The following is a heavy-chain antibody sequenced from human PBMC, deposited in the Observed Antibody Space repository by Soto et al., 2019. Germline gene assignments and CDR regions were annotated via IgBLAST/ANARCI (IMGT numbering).Heavy chain of an antibody. D-gene: IGHD2-2*01. CDR3: ARHVPAAGYYYGMDV. V-gene: IGHV1-69*12. Sequence: QVQLVQSGAEVKKPGSSVKVSCKASGGTFSSYAISWVRQAPGQGLEWMGGIISIFGTANYAQKFQGSVTITADESTSTAYMELSSLRSEDTAVYSCARHVPAAGYYYGMDVWGQGTTVTVSS. CDR1: GGTFSSYA. J-gene: IGHJ6*02. CDR2: IISIFGTA.